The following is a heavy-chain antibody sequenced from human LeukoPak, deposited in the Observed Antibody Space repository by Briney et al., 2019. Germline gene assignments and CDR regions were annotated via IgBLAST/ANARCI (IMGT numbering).Heavy chain of an antibody. Sequence: GGSLRLSCAASGFTFSSYVMSWVRQAPGKGLEWVSSISGSGGSTYYADSVKSRFTISRDNSKNTLYLQMNSLRAADTAVYYCAKDIPVQEDYIDYWGQGTLVTVSS. V-gene: IGHV3-23*01. J-gene: IGHJ4*02. CDR3: AKDIPVQEDYIDY. CDR2: ISGSGGST. CDR1: GFTFSSYV. D-gene: IGHD2-2*02.